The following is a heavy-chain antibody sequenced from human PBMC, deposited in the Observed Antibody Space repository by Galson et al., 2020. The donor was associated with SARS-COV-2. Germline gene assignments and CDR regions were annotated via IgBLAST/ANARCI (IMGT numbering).Heavy chain of an antibody. V-gene: IGHV3-30*04. CDR2: VSHDGTTR. Sequence: TGGSLRLSCVASGFTFSNFPMHWVRQAAGKGLEWVAIVSHDGTTRYNTDSMKGRFTISRDNSKSTLYLQMNSLRDEDTAMYFCAREGPDYTSSYFDYWGQGTPVTVSS. D-gene: IGHD6-6*01. J-gene: IGHJ4*02. CDR1: GFTFSNFP. CDR3: AREGPDYTSSYFDY.